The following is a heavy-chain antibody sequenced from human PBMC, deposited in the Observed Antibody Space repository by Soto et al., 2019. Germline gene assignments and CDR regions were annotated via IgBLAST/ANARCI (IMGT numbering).Heavy chain of an antibody. D-gene: IGHD3-3*01. V-gene: IGHV1-18*01. CDR2: ISGYNGHP. CDR1: GYSFTSYG. Sequence: QVQLVQSGAEVKRPGASVKVSCKASGYSFTSYGISWVRQAPGEGLEWMGWISGYNGHPTDAQKVQDRVTMTTATSTSTAYMELRSLRSDDTAVYYCARRVYDDLYCMDVWGKGTTVTVSS. CDR3: ARRVYDDLYCMDV. J-gene: IGHJ6*03.